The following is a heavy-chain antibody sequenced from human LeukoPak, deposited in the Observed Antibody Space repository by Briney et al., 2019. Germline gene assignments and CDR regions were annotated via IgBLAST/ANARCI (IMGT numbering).Heavy chain of an antibody. V-gene: IGHV1-46*01. CDR3: AREVGSGWYRY. D-gene: IGHD6-19*01. CDR1: GYTFTSYY. CDR2: INPSGGST. Sequence: ASVKVSCKASGYTFTSYYMHWVRQAPGQGLEWMGIINPSGGSTSYAQKFQGRVTMTRDMSTSTVYMELSSLRSEDTAVYYCAREVGSGWYRYWGQGTLVTVSS. J-gene: IGHJ4*02.